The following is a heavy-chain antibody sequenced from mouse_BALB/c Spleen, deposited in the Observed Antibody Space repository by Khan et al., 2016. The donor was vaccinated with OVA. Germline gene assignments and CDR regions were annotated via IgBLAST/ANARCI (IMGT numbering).Heavy chain of an antibody. CDR2: INPSNGGT. J-gene: IGHJ3*01. D-gene: IGHD2-2*01. V-gene: IGHV1S81*02. CDR1: GYTFTSYY. CDR3: TRSRYGSFAS. Sequence: QVQLKQSGAELVKPGASVRLSCKASGYTFTSYYLYWVKQRPGHGLEWIGDINPSNGGTNFNENFKTKATLTVDKSSSTAYMQLSSLTSEDSAVSYCTRSRYGSFASSSQGPLFTVSA.